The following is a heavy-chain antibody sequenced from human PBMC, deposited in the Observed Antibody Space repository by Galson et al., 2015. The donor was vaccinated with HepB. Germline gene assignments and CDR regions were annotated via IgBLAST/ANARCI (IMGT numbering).Heavy chain of an antibody. CDR2: INPNSGGT. Sequence: SVKVSCKASGYTFTGYYTHWVRQAPGQGLEWMGRINPNSGGTNYAQKFQGRVTMTRDTSISTAYMELSRLRSDDTAVYYCARVKYYDFWSGYRNWFDPWGQGTLVTVSS. V-gene: IGHV1-2*06. D-gene: IGHD3-3*01. CDR3: ARVKYYDFWSGYRNWFDP. J-gene: IGHJ5*02. CDR1: GYTFTGYY.